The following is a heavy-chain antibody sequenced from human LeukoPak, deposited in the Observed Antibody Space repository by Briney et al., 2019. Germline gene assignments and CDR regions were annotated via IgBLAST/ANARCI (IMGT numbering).Heavy chain of an antibody. J-gene: IGHJ4*02. CDR1: GVTVGNNY. CDR3: ARDPPAVAANTYG. CDR2: IYSGGST. Sequence: GGSLRLSCAASGVTVGNNYMNWVRQAPGKGLEWVSLIYSGGSTHYADSAKGRFTISRDNSKNTLYLQMNSLRVDDTAVYYCARDPPAVAANTYGWGQGTLVTVSS. V-gene: IGHV3-66*01. D-gene: IGHD6-6*01.